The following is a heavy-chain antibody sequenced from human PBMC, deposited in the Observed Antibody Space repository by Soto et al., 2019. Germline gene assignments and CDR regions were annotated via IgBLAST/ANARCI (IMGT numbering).Heavy chain of an antibody. D-gene: IGHD3-10*01. CDR3: AKKVNSGPGSQYFDY. Sequence: GGSLRLSCAASGFTFSSYSMSWVRQAPGKGLEWVSGFRTGGDDGTTYYADSVKGRFTISRDNSKNTLFLQMNSLRVEDTAIYYCAKKVNSGPGSQYFDYWGQGTLVTVSS. CDR2: FRTGGDDGTT. CDR1: GFTFSSYS. V-gene: IGHV3-23*01. J-gene: IGHJ4*02.